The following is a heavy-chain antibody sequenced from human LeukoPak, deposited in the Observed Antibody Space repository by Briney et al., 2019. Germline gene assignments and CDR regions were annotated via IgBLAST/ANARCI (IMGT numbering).Heavy chain of an antibody. CDR1: GYTFTGYY. V-gene: IGHV1-2*02. Sequence: ASVKVSXKASGYTFTGYYMHWMRQAPGQGLEWMGWINPNSGGTNYAQKFQGRVTMTRDTSISTAYMELSRLRSDDTAVYYCASPSPDTAMVPFDYWGQGTLVTVSS. CDR2: INPNSGGT. D-gene: IGHD5-18*01. CDR3: ASPSPDTAMVPFDY. J-gene: IGHJ4*02.